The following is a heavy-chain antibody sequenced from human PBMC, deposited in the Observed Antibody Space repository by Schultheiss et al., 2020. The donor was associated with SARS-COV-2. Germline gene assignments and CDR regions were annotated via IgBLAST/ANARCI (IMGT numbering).Heavy chain of an antibody. CDR3: ALFVDIVVVPAAIHNWFDP. J-gene: IGHJ5*02. D-gene: IGHD2-2*01. V-gene: IGHV2-5*02. CDR2: IYWDDDK. CDR1: GFSLSTSGVG. Sequence: SGPTLLKPTQTLTLTCTFSGFSLSTSGVGVGWIRQPPGKALEWLALIYWDDDKRYSPSLKSRLTITKDTSKNQVVLTMTNMDPVDTATYYCALFVDIVVVPAAIHNWFDPWGQGTLVTVSS.